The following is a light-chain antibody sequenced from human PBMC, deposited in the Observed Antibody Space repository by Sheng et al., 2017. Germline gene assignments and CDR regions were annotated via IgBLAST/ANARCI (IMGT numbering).Light chain of an antibody. V-gene: IGKV1-39*01. CDR1: QSISSY. J-gene: IGKJ4*01. CDR3: QQSYSTTRRLT. CDR2: AAS. Sequence: DIQMTQSPSSLSASVGDRVTITCRASQSISSYLNWYQQKPGKAPKLLIYAASSLQSGVPSRFSGSGSGTDFTLTISSLQPEDFATYYCQQSYSTTRRLTFGGGTKVEIK.